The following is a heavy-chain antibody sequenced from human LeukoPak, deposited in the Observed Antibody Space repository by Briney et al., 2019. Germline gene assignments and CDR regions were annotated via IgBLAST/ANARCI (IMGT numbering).Heavy chain of an antibody. V-gene: IGHV4-34*01. D-gene: IGHD5-24*01. J-gene: IGHJ6*03. CDR2: INHSGST. Sequence: PSETLSLTCAVYGGSFSGYYWSWIRQPPGKGLEWIGEINHSGSTNYNPSLKSRVTISVDTSKNQFSLKLSSVTAADTAVYHCARGPQYRWSYYYYYMDVWGKGTTVTVSS. CDR1: GGSFSGYY. CDR3: ARGPQYRWSYYYYYMDV.